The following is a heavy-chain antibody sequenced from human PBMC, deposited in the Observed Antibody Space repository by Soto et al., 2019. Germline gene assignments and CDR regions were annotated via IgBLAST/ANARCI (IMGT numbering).Heavy chain of an antibody. CDR3: AKDWYSGSYPFDY. J-gene: IGHJ4*02. Sequence: PGGSLRLSCAASGFTFSNYAMNWVRQAPGKGLEWVSGISGSGGSTYFADSVKGRFTISRDNPKNTLDLQMNSLRAEDTAVYYCAKDWYSGSYPFDYWGQGTLVTVSS. D-gene: IGHD1-26*01. V-gene: IGHV3-23*01. CDR1: GFTFSNYA. CDR2: ISGSGGST.